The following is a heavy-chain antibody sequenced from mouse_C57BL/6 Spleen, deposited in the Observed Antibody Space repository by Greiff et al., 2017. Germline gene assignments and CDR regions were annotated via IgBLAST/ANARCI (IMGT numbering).Heavy chain of an antibody. CDR2: ISSGGSYT. V-gene: IGHV5-6*01. D-gene: IGHD2-4*01. Sequence: EVQLQESGGDLVKPGGSLKLSCAASGFTFSSYGMSWVRQTPDKRLEWVATISSGGSYTYYPDSVKGRFTISRDNAKNTLYLQMSSLKSEDTAMYYCATLYYDYERGAMDYWGQGTSVTVSS. J-gene: IGHJ4*01. CDR1: GFTFSSYG. CDR3: ATLYYDYERGAMDY.